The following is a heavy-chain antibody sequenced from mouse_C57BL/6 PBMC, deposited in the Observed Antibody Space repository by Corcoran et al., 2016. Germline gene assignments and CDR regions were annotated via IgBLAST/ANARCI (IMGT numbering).Heavy chain of an antibody. D-gene: IGHD1-1*01. V-gene: IGHV14-3*01. CDR2: IDPANGNT. CDR3: ARDTTVVERYFDV. J-gene: IGHJ1*03. CDR1: GFNINNTY. Sequence: EVKLQQSVAELVSPGASVKLSCTASGFNINNTYMHWVKQRPEQGLEWIGRIDPANGNTKYAPKFQGKATITADTTSNTAYLQLSSLTSEDTAFYYCARDTTVVERYFDVWGTGTTVTVSS.